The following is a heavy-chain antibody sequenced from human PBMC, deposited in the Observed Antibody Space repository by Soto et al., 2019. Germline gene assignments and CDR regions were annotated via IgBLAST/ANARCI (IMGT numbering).Heavy chain of an antibody. CDR3: ARAWTAAAGWANWFDL. V-gene: IGHV4-31*03. D-gene: IGHD6-13*01. Sequence: QLQLQESGPGLVEPSQTLSLTCTVSGGSISGVGYYWSWIRQNPGKGLEWIGYIFHDGTTYYNPSIKSRLTISVDTSKTHFSLKLNSVTAADTAVYYCARAWTAAAGWANWFDLWGQGTLVTVSS. J-gene: IGHJ5*02. CDR1: GGSISGVGYY. CDR2: IFHDGTT.